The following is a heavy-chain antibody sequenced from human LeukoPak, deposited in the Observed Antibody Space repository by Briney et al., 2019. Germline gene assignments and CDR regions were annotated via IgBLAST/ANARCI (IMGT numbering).Heavy chain of an antibody. CDR1: GFAFSDYY. CDR3: ARTPGMTTVTNSYYNFYIDV. V-gene: IGHV3-11*04. D-gene: IGHD4-17*01. Sequence: GGSLRLSCPASGFAFSDYYMIWIRQAPGKGLEWVSHVSSSGGNIYYAESVKGRLTISRDNGRNSLFLQMDSLSVDDTAVYYCARTPGMTTVTNSYYNFYIDVWGKGTTVTVSS. CDR2: VSSSGGNI. J-gene: IGHJ6*03.